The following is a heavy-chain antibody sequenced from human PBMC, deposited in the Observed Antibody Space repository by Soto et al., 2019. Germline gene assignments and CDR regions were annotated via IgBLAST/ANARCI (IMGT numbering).Heavy chain of an antibody. V-gene: IGHV3-30*18. D-gene: IGHD3-10*01. CDR2: ISYDGSNQ. CDR3: AKDTGADY. J-gene: IGHJ4*02. Sequence: QVQLVESGGGVVQPGRSLRLSCAASGFTFSSYGMYWVGQAPGKGLEWVARISYDGSNQFYGDSVKGRFTISRDNSKNTLYLQMNSLRSEDTAVYYCAKDTGADYWGQGTLVTVSS. CDR1: GFTFSSYG.